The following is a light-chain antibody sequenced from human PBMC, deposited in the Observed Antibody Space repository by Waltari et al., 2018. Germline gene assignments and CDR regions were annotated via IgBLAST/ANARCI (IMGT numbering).Light chain of an antibody. J-gene: IGLJ3*02. CDR3: QSYDSSNWV. CDR2: EDN. Sequence: NFMLTQPHSVSESPGKTLTISCTGSSVSIASNYVQWYQQRPGSAPTTVIYEDNQRPSGVPDRFSGSIDSSSNSASLTISGLKTEDEADYYCQSYDSSNWVFGGGTKLTVL. V-gene: IGLV6-57*02. CDR1: SVSIASNY.